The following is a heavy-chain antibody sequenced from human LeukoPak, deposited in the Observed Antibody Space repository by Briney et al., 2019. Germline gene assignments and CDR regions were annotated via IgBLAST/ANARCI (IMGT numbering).Heavy chain of an antibody. D-gene: IGHD6-13*01. V-gene: IGHV4-34*01. Sequence: SETLSLTCAVYGGSFSGYYWSWIRQPPGKGLEWIGEINHSGSTNYNPSLKSRVTISVDTSKNQFSLKLSSVTAADTAVYYCASIAAAHGWFDPWGQGTLVTVSS. CDR2: INHSGST. CDR3: ASIAAAHGWFDP. CDR1: GGSFSGYY. J-gene: IGHJ5*02.